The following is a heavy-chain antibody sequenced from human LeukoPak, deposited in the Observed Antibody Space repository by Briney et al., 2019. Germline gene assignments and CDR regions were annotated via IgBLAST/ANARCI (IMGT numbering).Heavy chain of an antibody. V-gene: IGHV1-69*05. D-gene: IGHD2-21*02. J-gene: IGHJ4*02. Sequence: SVKVSCEASGGIFSTYAINWVRQAPGQGLEWMGRIIPLFGTTNYAQKFQGRVTITTDDSRRTVYMELSRLRSDDTAVFYCARDCGGDCYHDFWGQGTLVTISS. CDR1: GGIFSTYA. CDR2: IIPLFGTT. CDR3: ARDCGGDCYHDF.